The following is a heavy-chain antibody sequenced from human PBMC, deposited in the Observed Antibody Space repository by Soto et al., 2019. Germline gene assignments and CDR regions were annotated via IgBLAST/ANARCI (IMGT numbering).Heavy chain of an antibody. J-gene: IGHJ6*02. Sequence: EVQLVESGGGLVQPGGSLRLSCAGSALTASKNYMSWVRQPPGKGLEWVSVIYSGGTTYYADSVKDRFSISRDNSKSTLYLQMENLTAGDTAVYYCARGGSGSDWDYYGMDVWGQGTTVTVSS. V-gene: IGHV3-66*01. D-gene: IGHD3-10*01. CDR1: ALTASKNY. CDR3: ARGGSGSDWDYYGMDV. CDR2: IYSGGTT.